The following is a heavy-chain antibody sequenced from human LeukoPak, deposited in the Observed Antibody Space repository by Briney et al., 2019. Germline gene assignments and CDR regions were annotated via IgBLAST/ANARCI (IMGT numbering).Heavy chain of an antibody. CDR3: ARTHYYGSGSYYSPPGY. CDR1: GYTFTGYY. Sequence: ASVKVSCKASGYTFTGYYMHWVRQAPGQGLEWMGWINPNSGGTNYAQKFQGRVTMTRETSISTAYMELSRLRSDDTAVYYCARTHYYGSGSYYSPPGYWGQGTLVTVSS. V-gene: IGHV1-2*02. CDR2: INPNSGGT. J-gene: IGHJ4*02. D-gene: IGHD3-10*01.